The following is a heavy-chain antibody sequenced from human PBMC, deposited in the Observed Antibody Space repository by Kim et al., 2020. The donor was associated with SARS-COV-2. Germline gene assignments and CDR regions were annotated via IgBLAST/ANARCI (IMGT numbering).Heavy chain of an antibody. V-gene: IGHV3-30*18. Sequence: GGSLRLSCAASGFTFSSSGMHWVRLAPGKGLEWVAVISYDGSNKYYADSVKGRFTISRDNSKNTLYLQMNSLRAEDTAVYYCAKAAPYYDYVWGSFGYYGMDVWGQGTTVTVSS. J-gene: IGHJ6*02. CDR3: AKAAPYYDYVWGSFGYYGMDV. CDR1: GFTFSSSG. D-gene: IGHD3-16*01. CDR2: ISYDGSNK.